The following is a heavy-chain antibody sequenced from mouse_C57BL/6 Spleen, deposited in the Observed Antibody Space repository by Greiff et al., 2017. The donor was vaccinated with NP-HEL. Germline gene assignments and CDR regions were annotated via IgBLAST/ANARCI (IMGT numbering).Heavy chain of an antibody. CDR1: GYTFTSYW. Sequence: QVQLQQPGAELVMPGASVKLSCKASGYTFTSYWMHWVKQRPGQGLEWIGEIDPSDSYTNYNQKFKGKSTLTVDKSSSTAYMQRSSLTSEDSAVYYCARGEDGGFDYWGQGTTLTVSS. CDR3: ARGEDGGFDY. D-gene: IGHD1-2*01. V-gene: IGHV1-69*01. J-gene: IGHJ2*01. CDR2: IDPSDSYT.